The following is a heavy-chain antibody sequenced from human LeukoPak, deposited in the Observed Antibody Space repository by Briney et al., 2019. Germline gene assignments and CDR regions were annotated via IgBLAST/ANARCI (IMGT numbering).Heavy chain of an antibody. V-gene: IGHV1-2*06. D-gene: IGHD4-17*01. J-gene: IGHJ4*02. CDR3: ARGDTVTTGPFDY. Sequence: ASVKVSCKASGYTFTGYYMHWVRQAPGQGLEWMGRINPNSGGTNSAKKFQGRVTMTRDTSISTAYMELTRLRSDDTAVYYCARGDTVTTGPFDYWGQGTLVTVSS. CDR2: INPNSGGT. CDR1: GYTFTGYY.